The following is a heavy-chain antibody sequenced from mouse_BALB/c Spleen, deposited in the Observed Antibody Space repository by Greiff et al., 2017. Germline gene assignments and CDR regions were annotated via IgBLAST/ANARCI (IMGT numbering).Heavy chain of an antibody. CDR1: GYTFTDYY. V-gene: IGHV1-19*01. Sequence: EVQLQQSGPELVKPGASVKMSCKASGYTFTDYYMDWVKQSHGESFEWIGRVNPYNGGTSYNQKFKGKATLTVDKSSSTAYMEINSLTSEDSAVYYCARAMDYWGQGTSVTASS. J-gene: IGHJ4*01. CDR2: VNPYNGGT. CDR3: ARAMDY.